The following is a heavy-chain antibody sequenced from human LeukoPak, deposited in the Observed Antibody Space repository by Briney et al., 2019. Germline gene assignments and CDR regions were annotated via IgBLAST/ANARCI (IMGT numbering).Heavy chain of an antibody. D-gene: IGHD3-10*01. V-gene: IGHV4-34*08. Sequence: PGGSLRLSCAASGFTFGNYGMSWVRQPPGKGLEWIGEINHSGSTNYNPSLKSRVTISVDTSKNQFSLKLSSVTAADTAVYYCTKTMVRGYWFDPWGQGTLVTVSS. CDR3: TKTMVRGYWFDP. J-gene: IGHJ5*02. CDR2: INHSGST. CDR1: GFTFGNYG.